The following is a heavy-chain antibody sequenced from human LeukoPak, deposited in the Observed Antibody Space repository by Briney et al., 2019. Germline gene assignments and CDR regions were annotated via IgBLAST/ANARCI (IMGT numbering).Heavy chain of an antibody. V-gene: IGHV3-7*01. D-gene: IGHD3-22*01. Sequence: GGSLRLSCTASGFTFSTYWMSWVRQAPGKGLEWVANIKEDGSEKYYGDSVKGRFTISRDNAKNSLYLEMNSLRVEDTAVYYCARDSSGYQWGQGTLVTVSS. J-gene: IGHJ4*02. CDR1: GFTFSTYW. CDR2: IKEDGSEK. CDR3: ARDSSGYQ.